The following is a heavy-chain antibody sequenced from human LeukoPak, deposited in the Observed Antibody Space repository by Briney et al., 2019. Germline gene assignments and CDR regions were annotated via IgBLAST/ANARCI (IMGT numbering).Heavy chain of an antibody. D-gene: IGHD2-21*01. J-gene: IGHJ4*02. V-gene: IGHV3-30*18. CDR1: GFTFNSYG. Sequence: GGSLRLSCAASGFTFNSYGMHWVRQAPGKGLEWVALISYDGREKYYADSVRGRFTISRDNSKNTLYLQMNSLRAEDAAVYFCAKAPVTSCRGAYCYPFDSWGQGTLVTVSS. CDR3: AKAPVTSCRGAYCYPFDS. CDR2: ISYDGREK.